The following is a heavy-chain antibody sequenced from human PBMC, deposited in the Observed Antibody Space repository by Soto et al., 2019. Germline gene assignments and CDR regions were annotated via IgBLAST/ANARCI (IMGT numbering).Heavy chain of an antibody. Sequence: GGSLRLCGAASRFTFSSYAMNWVRQAQGKGLEWVAVISYDGSNKYYADSVKGRFTISRDNSKNTLYLQMNSLRAEDTAVYYCARDRRAAGTGKYFQHWGRGTLVTVSS. CDR3: ARDRRAAGTGKYFQH. D-gene: IGHD6-13*01. CDR1: RFTFSSYA. CDR2: ISYDGSNK. V-gene: IGHV3-30-3*01. J-gene: IGHJ1*01.